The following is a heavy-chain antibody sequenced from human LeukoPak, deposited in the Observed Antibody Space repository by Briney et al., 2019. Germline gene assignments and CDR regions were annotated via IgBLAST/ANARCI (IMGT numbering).Heavy chain of an antibody. Sequence: PGGSLRLSCAASGFTVSSNYMSWVRQAPGKGLEWVSVIYSGGRTYYADSVKGRFTISRDNSKNTLYLQMNSLRAEDTAVYYCATAFSRGYDQVNYFDYWGQGTLVTVSS. CDR1: GFTVSSNY. J-gene: IGHJ4*02. D-gene: IGHD5-12*01. CDR3: ATAFSRGYDQVNYFDY. V-gene: IGHV3-53*05. CDR2: IYSGGRT.